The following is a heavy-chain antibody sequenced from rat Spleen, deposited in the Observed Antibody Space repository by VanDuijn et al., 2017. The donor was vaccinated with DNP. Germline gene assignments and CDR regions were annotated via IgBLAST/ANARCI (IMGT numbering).Heavy chain of an antibody. V-gene: IGHV5S10*01. Sequence: EVQLVESGGGVVQPGNSLKLSCAASGFTFSDSAMAWVRQSPKMGLEWVATIIYDGSHTFYLDSVKGRFTISRDNAKSTLYLQMDSLRSEDTATYYCTTALFDYWGQGVMVTVSS. J-gene: IGHJ2*01. CDR2: IIYDGSHT. CDR1: GFTFSDSA. CDR3: TTALFDY.